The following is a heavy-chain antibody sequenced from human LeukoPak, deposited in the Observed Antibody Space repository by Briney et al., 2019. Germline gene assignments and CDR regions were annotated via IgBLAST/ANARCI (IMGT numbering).Heavy chain of an antibody. J-gene: IGHJ6*03. CDR3: ARVGGSSWYPINYYYYYMDV. Sequence: SETLSLTCAVYGGSFSGYYWSWIRQPPGNGLEWIGEINHSGSTNYNPSLKSRVTISVDTSKNQFSLKLSSVTAADTAVYYCARVGGSSWYPINYYYYYMDVWGKGTTVTVYS. CDR2: INHSGST. V-gene: IGHV4-34*01. D-gene: IGHD6-13*01. CDR1: GGSFSGYY.